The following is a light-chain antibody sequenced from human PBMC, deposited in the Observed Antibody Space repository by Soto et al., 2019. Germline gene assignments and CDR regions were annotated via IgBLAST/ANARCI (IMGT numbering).Light chain of an antibody. CDR3: QQYDTSPPT. J-gene: IGKJ4*01. CDR2: GAS. V-gene: IGKV3-20*01. CDR1: QSVSSNF. Sequence: EIVLTQSPGTLSLSPGERATLSCRASQSVSSNFLAWYQQKPGQAPRLLIYGASSRATGIPDRFSGSGSGTDFTLTISRLEPEDFAVYYCQQYDTSPPTFGGGTKVDIK.